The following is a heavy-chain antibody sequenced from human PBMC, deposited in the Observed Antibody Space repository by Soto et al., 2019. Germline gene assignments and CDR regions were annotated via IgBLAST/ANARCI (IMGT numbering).Heavy chain of an antibody. CDR1: GFTFSNAW. CDR3: TTPTTVNTVYYYYGMDV. D-gene: IGHD4-17*01. J-gene: IGHJ6*02. CDR2: IKSKTDDGTT. V-gene: IGHV3-15*01. Sequence: GGSLRLSCAASGFTFSNAWMSWVRQAPGKGLEWVGRIKSKTDDGTTDYAAPVKGRFTISRDDSKNTLYLQMNSLKTEDTAVYYCTTPTTVNTVYYYYGMDVWGQGTTVTVSS.